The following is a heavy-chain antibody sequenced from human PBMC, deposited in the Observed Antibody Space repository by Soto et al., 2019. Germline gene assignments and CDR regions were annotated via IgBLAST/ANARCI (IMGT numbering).Heavy chain of an antibody. Sequence: QITLKESGPTLVKPTQTLTVTCTFSGFSLTTNGAGVGWIRQPPGKALEWLALIYWDNDERYRPSLRSRLTITKDTSKNQVVLTMTNMDPVDAATYYWVRSFYDSTSYQYYFDYWGQGTLVTVSS. CDR1: GFSLTTNGAG. CDR3: VRSFYDSTSYQYYFDY. V-gene: IGHV2-5*02. D-gene: IGHD3-10*01. J-gene: IGHJ4*02. CDR2: IYWDNDE.